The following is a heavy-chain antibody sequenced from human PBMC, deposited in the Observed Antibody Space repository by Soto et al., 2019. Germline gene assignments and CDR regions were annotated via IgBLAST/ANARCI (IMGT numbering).Heavy chain of an antibody. CDR2: ISAYNGNT. D-gene: IGHD2-2*01. Sequence: ASVKVSCKASGYTFTSYGISWVRQAPGQGLEWMGWISAYNGNTNYAQKLQGRVTMTTDTSTSTAYMELRSLRSDDTAVYYCARDGDIVVVPAAIPYYGMDVWGQGTTVTVSS. J-gene: IGHJ6*02. CDR1: GYTFTSYG. CDR3: ARDGDIVVVPAAIPYYGMDV. V-gene: IGHV1-18*01.